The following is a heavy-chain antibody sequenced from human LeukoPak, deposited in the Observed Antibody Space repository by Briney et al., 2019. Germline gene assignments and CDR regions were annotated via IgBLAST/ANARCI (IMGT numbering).Heavy chain of an antibody. Sequence: GRSLRLSCAASGFTFSSYAMHWVRQAPGKGLEWVAVISYDGSNKYYADSVKGRFTISRDNSKNTLYLQMNSLRAEDTAVYYCARSHYHYYDSSGFRLDYWGQGTLVTVSS. CDR2: ISYDGSNK. CDR1: GFTFSSYA. CDR3: ARSHYHYYDSSGFRLDY. J-gene: IGHJ4*02. D-gene: IGHD3-22*01. V-gene: IGHV3-30-3*01.